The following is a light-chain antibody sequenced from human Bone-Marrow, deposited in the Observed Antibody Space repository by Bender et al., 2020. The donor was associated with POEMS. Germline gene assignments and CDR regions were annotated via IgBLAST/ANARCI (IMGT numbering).Light chain of an antibody. J-gene: IGLJ3*02. CDR2: GDT. CDR1: SSDIGTYNY. Sequence: QSVLTQPPSASGTPGQRVTISCTGTSSDIGTYNYVSWYQQHPGKAPKLIIYGDTQRPSGVFNRFSGSKSGSTASLTISGLQADDEADYYCCSYAASSVWVFGGGTKLTVL. V-gene: IGLV2-23*01. CDR3: CSYAASSVWV.